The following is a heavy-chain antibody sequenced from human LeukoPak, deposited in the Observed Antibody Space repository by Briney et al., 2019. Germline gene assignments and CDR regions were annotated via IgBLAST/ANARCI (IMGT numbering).Heavy chain of an antibody. V-gene: IGHV3-53*01. CDR3: ARVRFGADAFDI. Sequence: PGGSLRLSCAASGFTVSSNYMSWVRQAPGKGLEWVSLIYSGGSTYYADSVKGRFTISRDNSKNTLYLQMNSLRAEDTAVYYCARVRFGADAFDIWGQGTMDTVSS. J-gene: IGHJ3*02. CDR2: IYSGGST. D-gene: IGHD3-10*01. CDR1: GFTVSSNY.